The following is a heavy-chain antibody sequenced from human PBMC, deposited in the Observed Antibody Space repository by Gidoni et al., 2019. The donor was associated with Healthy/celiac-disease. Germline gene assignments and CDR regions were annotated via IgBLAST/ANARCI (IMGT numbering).Heavy chain of an antibody. D-gene: IGHD1-26*01. V-gene: IGHV3-33*08. CDR1: GFTFSSYG. J-gene: IGHJ6*02. CDR3: AREYSGSYPGYYYYYYGMDV. Sequence: QVQLVASGGGVVQPGRSLRLSCAASGFTFSSYGMPWVRQAPGKGLEWVAVRWYDGGNKNYADSVEGRFTMCRDNSKNTLYLKMNSLRAEDTAVYYCAREYSGSYPGYYYYYYGMDVWGQGTTVTVSS. CDR2: RWYDGGNK.